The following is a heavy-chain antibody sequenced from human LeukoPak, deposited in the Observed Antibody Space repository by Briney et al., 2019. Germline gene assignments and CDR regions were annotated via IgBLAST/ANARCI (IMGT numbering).Heavy chain of an antibody. D-gene: IGHD3-22*01. Sequence: GASVTVSCKASGYTFTSYGITWVRQAPGQGLEWMGWISAYNGYTNYAQKLQGRVLMTTDPSTSTAYMELRSLRSDDTAVYYCARSESTYYYDISGYLSDPWGQGTLVTVSS. CDR2: ISAYNGYT. J-gene: IGHJ5*02. CDR3: ARSESTYYYDISGYLSDP. V-gene: IGHV1-18*01. CDR1: GYTFTSYG.